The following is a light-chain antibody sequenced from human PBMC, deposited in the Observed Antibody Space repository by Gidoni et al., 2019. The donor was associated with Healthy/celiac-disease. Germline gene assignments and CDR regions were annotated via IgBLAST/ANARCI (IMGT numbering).Light chain of an antibody. CDR2: AAS. Sequence: AIRITQSPSSLSASTGDRVTITCRASQGISSYLAWYQQKPGKAPKLLIYAASTLQSGVPSRFSGSGSGTDFTLTISCLQSEDFATYYCQQYYSYPLTVGPXTKVDIK. J-gene: IGKJ3*01. CDR1: QGISSY. CDR3: QQYYSYPLT. V-gene: IGKV1-8*01.